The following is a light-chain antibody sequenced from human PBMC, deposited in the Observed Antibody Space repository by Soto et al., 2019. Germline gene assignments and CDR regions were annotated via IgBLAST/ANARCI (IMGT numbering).Light chain of an antibody. Sequence: QSALTQPASVSGSPGQSITFSCTGTSSDVGAYNYVSWYQHHPGKVPKLLIYEFTNRPSGVSDRFSGSKSGNTASLTITGLQAEDEADYYCSSKRDSSTLFVFGTGTKLTVL. J-gene: IGLJ1*01. CDR3: SSKRDSSTLFV. CDR2: EFT. CDR1: SSDVGAYNY. V-gene: IGLV2-14*01.